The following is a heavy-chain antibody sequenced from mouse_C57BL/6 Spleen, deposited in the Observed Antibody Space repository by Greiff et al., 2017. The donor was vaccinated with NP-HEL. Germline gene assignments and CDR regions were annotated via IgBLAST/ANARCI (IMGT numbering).Heavy chain of an antibody. J-gene: IGHJ4*01. Sequence: VQLQESGPELVKPGASVKISCKASGYAFSSSWMNWVKQRPGKGLEWIGRLYPGDGDTNYNGKFKGKATLTADKSSSTAYMQLSSLTSEDSAVYFCARSPYWAMDYWGQGTSVTVSS. V-gene: IGHV1-82*01. CDR2: LYPGDGDT. CDR1: GYAFSSSW. CDR3: ARSPYWAMDY.